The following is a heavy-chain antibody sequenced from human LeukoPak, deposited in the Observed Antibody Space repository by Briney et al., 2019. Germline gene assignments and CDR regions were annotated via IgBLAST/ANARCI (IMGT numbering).Heavy chain of an antibody. J-gene: IGHJ4*02. V-gene: IGHV3-23*01. CDR1: GVTFSSYA. CDR2: ISDSGGTT. D-gene: IGHD3-16*01. CDR3: AKVFGGATYYFDF. Sequence: GGSLRLSCAASGVTFSSYAMSWVRQAPGKGLEWVSVISDSGGTTYYADSVKGRFTISRDNSKNTLFLQMSSLRAEDTAVYYCAKVFGGATYYFDFWGQGTLVTVSS.